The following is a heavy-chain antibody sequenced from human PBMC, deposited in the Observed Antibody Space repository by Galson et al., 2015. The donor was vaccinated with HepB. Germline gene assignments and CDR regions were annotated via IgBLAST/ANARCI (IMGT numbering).Heavy chain of an antibody. CDR2: SRNKANSYST. J-gene: IGHJ6*02. CDR1: GFTLSDHY. CDR3: ARWGILGTGDNYGLDV. Sequence: SLRLSCAASGFTLSDHYIDWVRQAPGKGLEWVGRSRNKANSYSTEYAASVKGRFTFSRDDSETSLSLQMNSLKTEDTAVYYCARWGILGTGDNYGLDVWGQGTTVTVSS. D-gene: IGHD3-16*01. V-gene: IGHV3-72*01.